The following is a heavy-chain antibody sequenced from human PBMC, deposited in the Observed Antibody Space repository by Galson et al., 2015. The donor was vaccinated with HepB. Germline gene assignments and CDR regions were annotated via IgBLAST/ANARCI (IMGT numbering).Heavy chain of an antibody. CDR2: IRNSDNTR. J-gene: IGHJ6*02. CDR3: ARERVVIPPTGMDV. V-gene: IGHV3-11*01. Sequence: SLRLSCAASGFRFSDYNMNWIRQAPGKGLEWVSYIRNSDNTRFYADSVKGRFTISRDNAKNSLYPQMNSLRVEDTAVYYCARERVVIPPTGMDVWGQGTTVIVSS. D-gene: IGHD3-3*01. CDR1: GFRFSDYN.